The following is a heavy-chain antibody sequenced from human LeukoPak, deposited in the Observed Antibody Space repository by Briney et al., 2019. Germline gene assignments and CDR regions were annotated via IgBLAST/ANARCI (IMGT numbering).Heavy chain of an antibody. CDR2: ISAYSGNT. CDR3: ARDSEHGAGSYGDY. V-gene: IGHV1-18*01. J-gene: IGHJ4*02. CDR1: GYTFTSYA. Sequence: ASVKVSCKASGYTFTSYAISWVRQAPGQGLEWVGWISAYSGNTNYAQNLQDRVTMTTDTFTSTAYMELRSLRSDDTAVYYCARDSEHGAGSYGDYWGQGTLVTVSS. D-gene: IGHD3-10*01.